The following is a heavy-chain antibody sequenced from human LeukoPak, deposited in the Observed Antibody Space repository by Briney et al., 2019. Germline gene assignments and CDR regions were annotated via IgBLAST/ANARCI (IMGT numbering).Heavy chain of an antibody. CDR2: INTNTGNP. CDR1: GYTFTSYA. J-gene: IGHJ1*01. V-gene: IGHV7-4-1*02. CDR3: ARRAITNYGEYFQH. Sequence: ASVKVSCKASGYTFTSYAMNWVRQAPGQGLEWMGWINTNTGNPTYAQGFTGRFVFSLDTSVSTAYLQISSLKAEDTAVYYCARRAITNYGEYFQHWGQGTLVTASS. D-gene: IGHD4/OR15-4a*01.